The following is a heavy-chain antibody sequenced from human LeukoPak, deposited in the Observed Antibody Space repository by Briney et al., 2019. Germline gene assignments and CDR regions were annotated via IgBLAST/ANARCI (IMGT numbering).Heavy chain of an antibody. J-gene: IGHJ3*02. CDR1: GFTFTDYW. D-gene: IGHD6-13*01. V-gene: IGHV3-74*03. CDR3: ARDTEVAAAGTDAFDI. Sequence: GGSLRLSCAASGFTFTDYWMHWVRQVPGKGLVWVSRINFDGSIITYADSVKGRFTISRDNAKKTLYLQMNSLKAEDTAVYYCARDTEVAAAGTDAFDIWGQGTMVTVSS. CDR2: INFDGSII.